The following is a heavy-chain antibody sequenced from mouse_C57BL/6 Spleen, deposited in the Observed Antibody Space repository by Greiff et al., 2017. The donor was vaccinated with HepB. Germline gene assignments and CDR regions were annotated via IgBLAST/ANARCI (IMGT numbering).Heavy chain of an antibody. D-gene: IGHD1-1*02. V-gene: IGHV5-17*01. CDR2: ISSGSSTI. CDR1: GFTFSDYG. CDR3: ARIRITLEGYFDV. J-gene: IGHJ1*03. Sequence: VQLKESGGGLVKPGGSLKLSCAASGFTFSDYGMHWVRQAPEKGLEWVAYISSGSSTIYYADTVKGRFTISRDNAKNTLFLQMTSLRSEDTAMYYCARIRITLEGYFDVWGTGTTVTVSS.